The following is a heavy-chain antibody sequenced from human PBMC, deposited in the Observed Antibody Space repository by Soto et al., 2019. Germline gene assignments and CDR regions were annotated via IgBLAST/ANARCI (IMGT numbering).Heavy chain of an antibody. CDR3: ARENSYFDY. Sequence: QIQLLQSGADVKKPGASVKVTCKASGYTFRNFGISWVRQAPGQGLEWMGWISAYNANANYAQKFQGRLTMTADTSTSTAYMELRSLRSDDTAVYYCARENSYFDYWGQGTLVTVSS. V-gene: IGHV1-18*01. CDR1: GYTFRNFG. CDR2: ISAYNANA. J-gene: IGHJ4*02.